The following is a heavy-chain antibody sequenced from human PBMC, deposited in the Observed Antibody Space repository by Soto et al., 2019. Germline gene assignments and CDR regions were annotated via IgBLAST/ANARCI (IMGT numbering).Heavy chain of an antibody. Sequence: PSETLSLTCTVSGGSISSGDYYWGWIRQPPGKGLEWIGYIYYSGSTYYNPSLKSRVTISVDTSKNQFSLKLSSVTAADTAVYYCARDGVGFWSAYNWFDPWGQGTLVTVSS. CDR3: ARDGVGFWSAYNWFDP. CDR2: IYYSGST. CDR1: GGSISSGDYY. V-gene: IGHV4-30-4*01. J-gene: IGHJ5*02. D-gene: IGHD3-3*01.